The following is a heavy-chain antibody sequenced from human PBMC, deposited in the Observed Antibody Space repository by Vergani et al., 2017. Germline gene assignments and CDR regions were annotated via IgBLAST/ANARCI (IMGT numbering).Heavy chain of an antibody. CDR2: ISGSGGST. CDR1: GFTFSSYA. Sequence: EVQLLESGGGLVQPGGSLRLSCAASGFTFSSYAMSWVRQAPGKGLEWVSAISGSGGSTYYADSVKGRFTLSRDNSKNTLYLQMNSLRAEDTAVYYCAKDSYDVWSGCMDVWGKGTTVTVSS. D-gene: IGHD3-3*01. J-gene: IGHJ6*04. V-gene: IGHV3-23*01. CDR3: AKDSYDVWSGCMDV.